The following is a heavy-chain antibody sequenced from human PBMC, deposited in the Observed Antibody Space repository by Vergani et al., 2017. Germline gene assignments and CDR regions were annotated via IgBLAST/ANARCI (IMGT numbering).Heavy chain of an antibody. J-gene: IGHJ4*02. D-gene: IGHD4-17*01. V-gene: IGHV3-11*01. CDR1: GFFFSDYY. CDR3: ARDRFDYGDYELDS. Sequence: QVQLMESGGGVVQPGRSLRLSCAASGFFFSDYYMSWLRQAPGKGLEWISYIASSDTTVYYADSVKGRFTISRDDSKNVLYLQMTSLGAEDTAIYFCARDRFDYGDYELDSWGQGTLVTVSS. CDR2: IASSDTTV.